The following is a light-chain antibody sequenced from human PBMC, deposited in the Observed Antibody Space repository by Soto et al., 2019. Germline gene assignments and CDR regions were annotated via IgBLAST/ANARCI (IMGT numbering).Light chain of an antibody. CDR1: SSNIGAGYD. Sequence: QSVLTQPPSVSGAPGQRVTISCTGSSSNIGAGYDVHWYQQLPGTAPKLLIYGNSNRPSGVPDRFSGSKSGTSASLAITGLQAEDEADYCCQSYDSSLSGSVFGPGTKLTVL. J-gene: IGLJ1*01. CDR2: GNS. V-gene: IGLV1-40*01. CDR3: QSYDSSLSGSV.